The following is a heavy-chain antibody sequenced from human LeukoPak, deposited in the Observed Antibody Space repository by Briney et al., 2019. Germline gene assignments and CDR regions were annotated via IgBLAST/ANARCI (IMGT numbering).Heavy chain of an antibody. CDR3: AKVASSGSYLDYFDY. D-gene: IGHD3-10*01. J-gene: IGHJ4*02. V-gene: IGHV3-30-3*01. CDR1: GFTFSSYA. Sequence: TGGSLRLSCAASGFTFSSYAMHWVRQAPGRGLEWVAVISYDGSNKYYADSVKGRFTISRDNSKNTLYLQMNSLRAEDTAVYYCAKVASSGSYLDYFDYWGQGTLVTVSS. CDR2: ISYDGSNK.